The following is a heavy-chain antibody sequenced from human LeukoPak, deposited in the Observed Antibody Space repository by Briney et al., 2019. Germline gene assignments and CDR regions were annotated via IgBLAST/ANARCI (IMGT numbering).Heavy chain of an antibody. V-gene: IGHV3-53*01. Sequence: GGSLRLSCAASGFTVSSSFMYWVRQAPGKGLEWVSVIQSGGATNYADSVKGRFTISRDNSKNTVYLEMNSLRVEDTAVYFCARDGMTGEVNWFDPWGQGTLVTVSS. D-gene: IGHD1-26*01. CDR2: IQSGGAT. CDR1: GFTVSSSF. J-gene: IGHJ5*02. CDR3: ARDGMTGEVNWFDP.